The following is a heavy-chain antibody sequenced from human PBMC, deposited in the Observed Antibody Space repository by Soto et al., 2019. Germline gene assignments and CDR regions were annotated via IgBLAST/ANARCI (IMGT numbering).Heavy chain of an antibody. CDR2: IYPGNSDT. D-gene: IGHD3-10*01. CDR1: GYSFTSYW. V-gene: IGHV5-51*01. Sequence: GESLKISCKGSGYSFTSYWIGWVRQMPGKGLEWMGIIYPGNSDTRYSPSFQGQVTISSDKSISTAYLQRSSLKASDTAMYYCARSPRVVRGVSPDYWGQGTLVTVSS. CDR3: ARSPRVVRGVSPDY. J-gene: IGHJ4*02.